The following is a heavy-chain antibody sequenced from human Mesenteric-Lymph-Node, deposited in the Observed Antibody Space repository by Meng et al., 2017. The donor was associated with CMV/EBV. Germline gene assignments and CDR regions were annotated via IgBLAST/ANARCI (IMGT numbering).Heavy chain of an antibody. V-gene: IGHV4-59*01. CDR3: ARVTFCTRVRCYPGTFNYYAMDV. Sequence: SETLSLTCIVSGASTSTYHWSWIRQSPGKGLDWIAYVDDSGSVKYNPFLKSRVTVSGDRSKNQFSLRLTSVTAADTAVYYCARVTFCTRVRCYPGTFNYYAMDVWGQGTTVTVSS. CDR2: VDDSGSV. J-gene: IGHJ6*02. D-gene: IGHD2-8*02. CDR1: GASTSTYH.